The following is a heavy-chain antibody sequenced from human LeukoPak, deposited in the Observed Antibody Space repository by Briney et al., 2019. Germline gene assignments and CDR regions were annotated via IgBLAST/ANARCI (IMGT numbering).Heavy chain of an antibody. CDR3: AKKPATIKFPFDI. V-gene: IGHV3-23*01. CDR1: GFTFSNYA. CDR2: IRGSGGST. Sequence: PGGSLRLSCAASGFTFSNYAMSWVRQAPGKGLEWVSGIRGSGGSTDYADSVKGRFTISRDNFKNTLYLQMNSLRAEDTAVYYCAKKPATIKFPFDIWGQGTLVTVSP. D-gene: IGHD5-24*01. J-gene: IGHJ4*02.